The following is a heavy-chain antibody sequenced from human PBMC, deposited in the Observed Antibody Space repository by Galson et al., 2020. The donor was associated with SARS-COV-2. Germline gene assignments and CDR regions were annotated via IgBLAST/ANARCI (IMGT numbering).Heavy chain of an antibody. J-gene: IGHJ4*02. D-gene: IGHD3-22*01. CDR2: IIPIFGTA. CDR1: GGTFSSYA. V-gene: IGHV1-69*01. Sequence: KISCKASGGTFSSYAISWVRQAPGQGLEWMGGIIPIFGTANYAQKFQGRVTITADESTSTAYMELSSLRSEDTAVYYCAVRITMIVIDYWGQGTLVTVSS. CDR3: AVRITMIVIDY.